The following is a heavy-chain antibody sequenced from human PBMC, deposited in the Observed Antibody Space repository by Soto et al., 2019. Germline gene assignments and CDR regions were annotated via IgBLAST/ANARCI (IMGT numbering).Heavy chain of an antibody. CDR1: GGSISSGGYS. V-gene: IGHV4-30-2*01. J-gene: IGHJ5*02. CDR3: ARDQLEGNWFDP. Sequence: QLQLQESGSGLVRHSQTLSLTCAVSGGSISSGGYSWNWIRQPPGKGLEWIGYIYHSGSTLYNPSLKSLVTISVDKSKNQFSLKLSSVTAADTAVYYCARDQLEGNWFDPWGQGTLVTVSS. CDR2: IYHSGST. D-gene: IGHD1-1*01.